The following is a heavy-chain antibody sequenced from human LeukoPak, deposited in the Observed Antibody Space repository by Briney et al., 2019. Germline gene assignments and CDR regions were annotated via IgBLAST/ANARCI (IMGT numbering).Heavy chain of an antibody. Sequence: GGSLRLSCAASGFTFSSYWMNWVRQAPGKGLVWVSRIASDGSSTTYADSVKGRFSISRDNAKNTLYLQMDSLRVEDTALYYCVKDGAIFGVGEVDHWGQGTLVTVSS. CDR2: IASDGSST. V-gene: IGHV3-74*01. CDR1: GFTFSSYW. CDR3: VKDGAIFGVGEVDH. J-gene: IGHJ4*02. D-gene: IGHD3-3*01.